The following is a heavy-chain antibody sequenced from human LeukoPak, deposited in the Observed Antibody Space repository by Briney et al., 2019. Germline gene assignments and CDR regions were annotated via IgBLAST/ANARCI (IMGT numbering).Heavy chain of an antibody. CDR2: INPNGGGT. CDR1: GYTFSDNY. CDR3: ARLVADDDSSYYSYFDY. J-gene: IGHJ4*02. V-gene: IGHV1-2*02. Sequence: ASVKVSCKASGYTFSDNYIHWVRQAPGQGLEWMGWINPNGGGTKYAQKFQGRVTMTRDTSITTVYMEVSRPRSDDTAVYFCARLVADDDSSYYSYFDYWGQGTLVTVSS. D-gene: IGHD1-26*01.